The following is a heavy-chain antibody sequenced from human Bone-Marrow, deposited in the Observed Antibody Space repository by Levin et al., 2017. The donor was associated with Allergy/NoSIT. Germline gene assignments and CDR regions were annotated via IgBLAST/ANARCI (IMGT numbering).Heavy chain of an antibody. D-gene: IGHD6-13*01. Sequence: PGGSLRLSCAASGFTFSNYAMSWVRQAPGKGLEWVAGITFSGGATYYADPVKGRFTISRDNSKNTLFLQMNSLTAEDTAIYNCVRWMSSNWDGGVDYWGQGTLVTVSS. V-gene: IGHV3-23*01. CDR3: VRWMSSNWDGGVDY. J-gene: IGHJ4*02. CDR1: GFTFSNYA. CDR2: ITFSGGAT.